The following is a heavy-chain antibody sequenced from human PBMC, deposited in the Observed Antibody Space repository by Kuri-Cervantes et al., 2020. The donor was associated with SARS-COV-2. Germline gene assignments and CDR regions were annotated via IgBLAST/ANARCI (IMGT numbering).Heavy chain of an antibody. V-gene: IGHV3-23*01. CDR3: AKDWRQRITMVRGVNYGMDV. D-gene: IGHD3-10*01. CDR2: ISGSGGST. Sequence: GESLKISCAASGFTFSSYAMSWVRQAPGKGLEWVSAISGSGGSTYYADSVKGRFTISRDNSKNTLYLQMNSLRAEDTAAYYCAKDWRQRITMVRGVNYGMDVWGQGTTVTVSS. CDR1: GFTFSSYA. J-gene: IGHJ6*02.